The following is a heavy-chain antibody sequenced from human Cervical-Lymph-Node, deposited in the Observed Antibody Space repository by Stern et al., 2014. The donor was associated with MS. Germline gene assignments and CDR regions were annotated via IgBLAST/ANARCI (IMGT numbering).Heavy chain of an antibody. CDR2: FDVENGET. D-gene: IGHD5-12*01. V-gene: IGHV1-24*01. Sequence: QVQLVQSGAEVKKPGASVKVSCKVSGYSLSDLSIHWVRQAPGKGLEWMGGFDVENGETVYAQKFLGRVTMTEDTSRDTAYMELSSLRSEDTAVYYCATGKDGGHDAFDYWGQGTLVTVSS. CDR1: GYSLSDLS. CDR3: ATGKDGGHDAFDY. J-gene: IGHJ4*02.